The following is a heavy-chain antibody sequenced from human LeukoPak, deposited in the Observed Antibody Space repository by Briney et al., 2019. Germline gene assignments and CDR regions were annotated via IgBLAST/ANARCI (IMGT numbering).Heavy chain of an antibody. CDR3: ASGREDYDSSGYYYEYYFDY. D-gene: IGHD3-22*01. J-gene: IGHJ4*02. V-gene: IGHV1-69*01. CDR2: IIPIFGTA. CDR1: GGTFSSYA. Sequence: ALVKVSCKASGGTFSSYAISWVRQAPGQGLEWMGGIIPIFGTANYAQKFQGRVTITADESTSTAYMELSSLRSEDTAVYYCASGREDYDSSGYYYEYYFDYWGQGTLVTVSS.